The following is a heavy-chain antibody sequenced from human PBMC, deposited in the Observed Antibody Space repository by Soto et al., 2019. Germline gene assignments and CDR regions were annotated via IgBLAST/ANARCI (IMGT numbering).Heavy chain of an antibody. J-gene: IGHJ2*01. CDR3: ARIAAAGTRLNWYFDL. CDR1: GYTFTSYG. Sequence: QVQLVQSGAEVKKPGASVKVSCKASGYTFTSYGISWVRQAPGQGLEWMGWISAYNGNTNYAQKLQGRVTMTTDTCASTAYMGLSRLRSDDTAVYYCARIAAAGTRLNWYFDLWGRGTLVTV. D-gene: IGHD6-13*01. V-gene: IGHV1-18*01. CDR2: ISAYNGNT.